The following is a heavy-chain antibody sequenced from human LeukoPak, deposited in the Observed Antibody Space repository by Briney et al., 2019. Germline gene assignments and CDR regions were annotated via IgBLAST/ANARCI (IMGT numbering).Heavy chain of an antibody. Sequence: ASVTVSCKASGGTFSSYAISWVRQAPGQGLEWMGRINPNSGGTNYAQKFRGRVTMTRDTSISTAYMELSRLRSDDTAVYYCARSGPYCSGGSCYRSGWFDPWGQGTLVTVSS. CDR3: ARSGPYCSGGSCYRSGWFDP. D-gene: IGHD2-15*01. J-gene: IGHJ5*02. CDR2: INPNSGGT. V-gene: IGHV1-2*06. CDR1: GGTFSSYA.